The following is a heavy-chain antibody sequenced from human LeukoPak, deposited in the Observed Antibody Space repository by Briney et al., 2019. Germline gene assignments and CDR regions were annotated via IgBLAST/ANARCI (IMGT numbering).Heavy chain of an antibody. CDR3: TRHLDGIAAYDY. CDR1: GFIFSACA. Sequence: GSLRLSCAASGFIFSACAVHWIRQAPGKGLEGVGLIGSRADNHATLYGASMEGKFTISRDDSKNTAYLQMNSLKTEDTAVYYCTRHLDGIAAYDYWGQGSLVTVSS. CDR2: IGSRADNHAT. J-gene: IGHJ4*02. V-gene: IGHV3-73*01. D-gene: IGHD6-13*01.